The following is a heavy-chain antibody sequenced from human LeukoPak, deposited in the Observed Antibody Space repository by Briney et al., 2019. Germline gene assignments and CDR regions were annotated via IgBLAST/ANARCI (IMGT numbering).Heavy chain of an antibody. CDR3: TRSVSGSYPIVH. V-gene: IGHV3-53*01. J-gene: IGHJ4*02. CDR1: GFTVRTDY. Sequence: PGGSLRLSCAASGFTVRTDYMTWVRQAPGKGLEWVSIIYSDGSTYYADSVRGRFSISRDNSKNTVYLQMNSLRAEDTAVYYCTRSVSGSYPIVHWGQATLVTVSS. D-gene: IGHD1-26*01. CDR2: IYSDGST.